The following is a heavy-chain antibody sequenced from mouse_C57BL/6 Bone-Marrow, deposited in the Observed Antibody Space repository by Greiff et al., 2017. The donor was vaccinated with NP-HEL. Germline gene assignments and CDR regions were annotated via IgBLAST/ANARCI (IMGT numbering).Heavy chain of an antibody. CDR1: GFNIKDDY. V-gene: IGHV14-4*01. J-gene: IGHJ4*01. CDR2: IDPANGDT. Sequence: VQLQQSGAELVRPGASVKLSCTASGFNIKDDYMHWVKQRPEQGLEWIGWIDPANGDTEYASKFQGKATITADKSSNTAYLQLSSLTSEDTAVYYCTTGNYESYYTMDYWGQGTSLTVSS. CDR3: TTGNYESYYTMDY. D-gene: IGHD1-1*01.